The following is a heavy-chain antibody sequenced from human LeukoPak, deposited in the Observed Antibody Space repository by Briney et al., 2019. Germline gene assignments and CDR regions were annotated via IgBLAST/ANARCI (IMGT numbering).Heavy chain of an antibody. V-gene: IGHV4-59*01. CDR2: IYYSGST. CDR3: ARVSGSTGGFDY. D-gene: IGHD1-26*01. J-gene: IGHJ4*02. Sequence: SETLSLTCTVSGGSISSYYWSWIRQPPGKGLEWIGYIYYSGSTNYNPSLKSRVTISVDTSKNQFSLKLSSVTAADTAVYYCARVSGSTGGFDYWGQGTLVTVSS. CDR1: GGSISSYY.